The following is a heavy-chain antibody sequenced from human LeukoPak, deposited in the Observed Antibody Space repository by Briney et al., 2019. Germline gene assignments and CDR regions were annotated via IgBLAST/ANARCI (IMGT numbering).Heavy chain of an antibody. CDR1: GGSISSGSYY. Sequence: SETLSLTCTVSGGSISSGSYYWSWIRQPAWKGLEWIGRIYTSGSTNYNPSLKSRVTISVDTSKNQFSLKLSSVTAADTAVYYCARDSSSFRWFDPWGQGTLVTVSS. CDR3: ARDSSSFRWFDP. J-gene: IGHJ5*02. V-gene: IGHV4-61*02. CDR2: IYTSGST. D-gene: IGHD6-6*01.